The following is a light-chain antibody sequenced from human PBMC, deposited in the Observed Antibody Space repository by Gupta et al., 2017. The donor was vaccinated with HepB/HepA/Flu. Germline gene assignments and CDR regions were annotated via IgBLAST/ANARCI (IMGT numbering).Light chain of an antibody. CDR2: LGS. CDR1: QSRLHADGFNY. J-gene: IGKJ2*01. CDR3: KHDLQTPVP. V-gene: IGKV2-28*01. Sequence: DIVVTQSPLSLSVTPGEPASMSFQSSQSRLHADGFNYLDWYLQKPGQSPHPLIYLGSSRAYGVPDRVSGIGSGTNFTLKISRGEAEDVGNCYCKHDLQTPVPFGQGT.